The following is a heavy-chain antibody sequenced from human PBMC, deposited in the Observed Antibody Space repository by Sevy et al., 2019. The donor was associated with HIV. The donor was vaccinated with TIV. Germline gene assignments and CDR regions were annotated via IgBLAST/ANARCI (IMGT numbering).Heavy chain of an antibody. D-gene: IGHD4-17*01. CDR1: GFTVSTKY. CDR3: ARAKLDYGDYYYFDY. CDR2: IYSAHST. Sequence: GGSLRLSCAASGFTVSTKYMSWVRQAPGKGLEWVSVIYSAHSTYYTDSVKGRFTISRDNSKNTLYLQMNSLRAEDTAVYYCARAKLDYGDYYYFDYWGQGTLVTVSS. J-gene: IGHJ4*02. V-gene: IGHV3-53*01.